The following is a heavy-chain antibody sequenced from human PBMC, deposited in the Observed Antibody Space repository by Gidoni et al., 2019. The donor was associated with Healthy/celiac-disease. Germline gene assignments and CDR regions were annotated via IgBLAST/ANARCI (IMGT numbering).Heavy chain of an antibody. D-gene: IGHD2-15*01. CDR3: ARRRYCSGGSCYKFDP. Sequence: QLQLQESGPGLVTPSETLSLTCTVSGGSISSSSYYWGWIRQPPGKGLEWIGSIYYSGSTYYNPSLKSRVTISVDTSKNQFSLKLSSVTAADTAVYYCARRRYCSGGSCYKFDPWGQGTLVTVSS. V-gene: IGHV4-39*01. CDR1: GGSISSSSYY. CDR2: IYYSGST. J-gene: IGHJ5*02.